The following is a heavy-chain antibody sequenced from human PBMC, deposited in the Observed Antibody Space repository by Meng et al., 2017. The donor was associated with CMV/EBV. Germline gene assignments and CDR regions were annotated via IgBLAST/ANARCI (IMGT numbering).Heavy chain of an antibody. J-gene: IGHJ2*01. Sequence: GESLKISCAASGFTFSSYAMHWVRQAPGKGLEWVAVISYDGSNKYYADSVKGRFTISRVNSKNTLYLQMNSLRAEDTAVYYCARDVVPAAIPRWYFDLWGRGTLVTVSS. CDR2: ISYDGSNK. V-gene: IGHV3-30*04. CDR3: ARDVVPAAIPRWYFDL. D-gene: IGHD2-2*02. CDR1: GFTFSSYA.